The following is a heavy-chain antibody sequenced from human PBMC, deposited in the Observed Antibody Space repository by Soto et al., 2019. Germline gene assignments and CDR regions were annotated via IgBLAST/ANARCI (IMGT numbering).Heavy chain of an antibody. D-gene: IGHD2-2*01. V-gene: IGHV1-69*01. CDR1: VGTFSSYA. Sequence: QVQLVQSGAEVKKPGSSVKVSCKASVGTFSSYAISWVRQAPGQGLEWMGGIIPIFGTANYAQKFQGRVTITADESTSTAYMELSSLRSEDTAVYYCARDPIVVVPAAHSYYYYCMDVWRQGTTVTVSS. CDR2: IIPIFGTA. J-gene: IGHJ6*02. CDR3: ARDPIVVVPAAHSYYYYCMDV.